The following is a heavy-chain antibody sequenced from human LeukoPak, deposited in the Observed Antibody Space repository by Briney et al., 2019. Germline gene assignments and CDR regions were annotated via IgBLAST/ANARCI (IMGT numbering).Heavy chain of an antibody. CDR2: INHSGST. V-gene: IGHV4-39*07. CDR1: GGSISSGDYY. D-gene: IGHD3-22*01. J-gene: IGHJ6*02. Sequence: SETLSLTCTVSGGSISSGDYYWSWIRQPPGKGLEWIGEINHSGSTNYNPSLKSRVTISVDTSKNQFSLKLSSVTAADTAVYYCARVSSIGIVVVIRYYYGMDVWGQGTTVTVSS. CDR3: ARVSSIGIVVVIRYYYGMDV.